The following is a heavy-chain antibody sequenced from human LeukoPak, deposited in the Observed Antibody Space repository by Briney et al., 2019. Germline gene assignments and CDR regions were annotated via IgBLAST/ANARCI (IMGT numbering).Heavy chain of an antibody. CDR1: GYAFTSYG. CDR3: ARGGYSSSWPQGPDY. V-gene: IGHV1-18*01. CDR2: ISAYSGNT. J-gene: IGHJ4*02. Sequence: GASVKVSCKASGYAFTSYGISWVRQAPGQGLEWMGWISAYSGNTNYAQKLQGRVTMTTDTSTSTAYMELRSLRSGDTAVYYCARGGYSSSWPQGPDYWGQGTLVTVSS. D-gene: IGHD6-13*01.